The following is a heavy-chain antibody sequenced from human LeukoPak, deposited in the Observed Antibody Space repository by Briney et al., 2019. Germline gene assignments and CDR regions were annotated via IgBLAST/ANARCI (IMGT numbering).Heavy chain of an antibody. CDR2: IIPIFGTA. J-gene: IGHJ1*01. Sequence: GASVKVSCKASGGTFSSYAISWVRQAPGQGLEWMGGIIPIFGTANYAQKFQGRVTITTDESTSTAYMELSSLRSEDTAVYYCARGCGGDCPNAEYFHHWGQGTLVTVSS. V-gene: IGHV1-69*05. CDR3: ARGCGGDCPNAEYFHH. CDR1: GGTFSSYA. D-gene: IGHD2-21*02.